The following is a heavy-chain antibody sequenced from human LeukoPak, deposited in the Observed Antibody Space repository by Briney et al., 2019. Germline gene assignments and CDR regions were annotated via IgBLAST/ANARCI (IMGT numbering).Heavy chain of an antibody. CDR2: MNPSGGST. J-gene: IGHJ4*02. V-gene: IGHV1-46*01. D-gene: IGHD4-17*01. Sequence: ASVKVSFKASGYTFTTYYMHWVRQAPGQGLEWMGIMNPSGGSTNYAQNFQGRLTMTRDTSTSTVYMELSSLRSEDTAVYYCARGNPTNYRDSLYYFDYWGQGTLVTVSS. CDR3: ARGNPTNYRDSLYYFDY. CDR1: GYTFTTYY.